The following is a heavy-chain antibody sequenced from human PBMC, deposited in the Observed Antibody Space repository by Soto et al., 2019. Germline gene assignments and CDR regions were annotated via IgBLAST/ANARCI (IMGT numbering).Heavy chain of an antibody. CDR3: AKEQGGDEA. V-gene: IGHV3-7*03. CDR1: GFIFSTYW. D-gene: IGHD2-21*02. J-gene: IGHJ5*02. CDR2: IKPDGSAK. Sequence: GGSLRLSCAASGFIFSTYWMTWVRQAPGKGLEWVANIKPDGSAKNYVDSVKGRFTISRDNSKNTLYLQMNSLRAEDTAVYYCAKEQGGDEAWGQGTLVTVSS.